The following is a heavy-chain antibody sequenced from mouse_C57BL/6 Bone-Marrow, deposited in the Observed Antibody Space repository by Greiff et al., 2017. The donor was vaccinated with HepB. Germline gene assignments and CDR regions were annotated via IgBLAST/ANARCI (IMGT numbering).Heavy chain of an antibody. D-gene: IGHD3-2*02. CDR2: ISSGSSTI. Sequence: EVKVVESGGGLVKPGGSLKLSCAASGFTFSDYGMHWVRQAPEKGLEWVAYISSGSSTIYYADTVKGRFTISRDNAKNTLFLQMTSLRSEDTAMYYCARGRSGAYWGQGTLVTVSA. J-gene: IGHJ3*01. CDR1: GFTFSDYG. CDR3: ARGRSGAY. V-gene: IGHV5-17*01.